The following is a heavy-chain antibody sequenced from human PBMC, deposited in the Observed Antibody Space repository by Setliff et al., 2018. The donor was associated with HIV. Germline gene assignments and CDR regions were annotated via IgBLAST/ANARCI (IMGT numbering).Heavy chain of an antibody. CDR1: GYTFTVYY. J-gene: IGHJ4*02. Sequence: ASVKVSCKASGYTFTVYYLHWLRQAPGQGLEWVGWMNPSSGGTNYAQKFQGRVTMTRDTSINTAFMELNSLRSDDTAVYYCARLFYDYWSGFYSGDYWGQGTLVTVSS. CDR3: ARLFYDYWSGFYSGDY. CDR2: MNPSSGGT. D-gene: IGHD3-3*01. V-gene: IGHV1-2*02.